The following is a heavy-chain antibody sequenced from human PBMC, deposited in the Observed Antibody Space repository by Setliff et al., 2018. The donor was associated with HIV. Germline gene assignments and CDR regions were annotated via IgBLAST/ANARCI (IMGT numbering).Heavy chain of an antibody. CDR2: MNSKGES. D-gene: IGHD3-10*01. V-gene: IGHV4-39*01. CDR3: ARHRQISDWFDP. J-gene: IGHJ5*02. Sequence: SETLSLTCTVSGGSIRVDNYFWGWIRQPPGKGLEWIGIMNSKGESFYNASFTNGVLISIDTSKNRFSLTMTSVTAADTAVYYCARHRQISDWFDPWGQGILVAVSS. CDR1: GGSIRVDNYF.